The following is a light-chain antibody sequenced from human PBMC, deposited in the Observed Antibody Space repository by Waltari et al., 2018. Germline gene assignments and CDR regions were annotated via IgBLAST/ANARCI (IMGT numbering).Light chain of an antibody. CDR3: LQRSLWPWT. Sequence: IVLTQSPATLSLSPGERATLPCRASQTVSTYLAWFQQKPGQAPRLLIYDASNRPPGIPARFSGSGSGTDFSLTISSLEPEDFAVYYCLQRSLWPWTFGQGTKVAVK. V-gene: IGKV3-11*01. J-gene: IGKJ1*01. CDR2: DAS. CDR1: QTVSTY.